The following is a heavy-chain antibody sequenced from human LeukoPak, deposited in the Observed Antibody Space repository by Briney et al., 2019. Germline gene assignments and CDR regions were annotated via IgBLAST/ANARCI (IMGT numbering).Heavy chain of an antibody. CDR2: FSGSGGST. Sequence: GGSLRLSCAASGFTFRNYGMSWVRQAPGKGLEWVSGFSGSGGSTYYADSVKGRITISRDNSKNTLYLQMNSLRAEDTALYYCVRDRDSTGYYDYWGQGTLVTVSS. D-gene: IGHD3-22*01. J-gene: IGHJ4*02. CDR1: GFTFRNYG. V-gene: IGHV3-23*01. CDR3: VRDRDSTGYYDY.